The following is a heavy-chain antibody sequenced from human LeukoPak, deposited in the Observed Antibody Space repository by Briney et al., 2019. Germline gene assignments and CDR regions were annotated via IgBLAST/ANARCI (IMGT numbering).Heavy chain of an antibody. Sequence: GASVKVSCKASGYTFTSYGISWVRQAPGQGLEWMGWISAYNGNTNYAQKLQGRVTMTTDTSTSTAYMELRSLRSDDTAVYYCAREDYGGNSGLLGFDYWGQGTLVTVSS. D-gene: IGHD4-23*01. CDR3: AREDYGGNSGLLGFDY. J-gene: IGHJ4*02. V-gene: IGHV1-18*01. CDR1: GYTFTSYG. CDR2: ISAYNGNT.